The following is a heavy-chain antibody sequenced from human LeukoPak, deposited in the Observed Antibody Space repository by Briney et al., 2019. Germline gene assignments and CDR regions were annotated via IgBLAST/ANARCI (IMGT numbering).Heavy chain of an antibody. D-gene: IGHD1-26*01. CDR2: ISSSGSTI. V-gene: IGHV3-11*01. CDR3: ARVSSWEPTRY. J-gene: IGHJ4*02. Sequence: GGSLRLSCAASEFTFSDYYMSWIRQAPGKGLEWVSYISSSGSTIYYADSVKGRFTISRDNAKNSLYLQMNSLRAEDTAVYYCARVSSWEPTRYWGQGTLVTVSS. CDR1: EFTFSDYY.